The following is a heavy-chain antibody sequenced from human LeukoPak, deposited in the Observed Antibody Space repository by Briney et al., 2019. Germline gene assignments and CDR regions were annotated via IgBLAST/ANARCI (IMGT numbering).Heavy chain of an antibody. V-gene: IGHV4-61*02. CDR1: GGSISSGSYY. CDR2: IYTSGST. D-gene: IGHD1-26*01. Sequence: SETLSLTCTVSGGSISSGSYYWSWIRQPAGEGLEWIGRIYTSGSTNYNPSLKSRVTISVDTSKNQFSLKLSSVTAADTAVYYCARAELYYFDYWGQGTLVTVSS. J-gene: IGHJ4*02. CDR3: ARAELYYFDY.